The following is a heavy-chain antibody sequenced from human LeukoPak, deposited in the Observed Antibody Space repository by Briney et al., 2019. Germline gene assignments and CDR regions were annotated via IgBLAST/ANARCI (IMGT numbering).Heavy chain of an antibody. CDR3: ARALTRRRSPSGYIDY. V-gene: IGHV3-30*04. Sequence: GGSLRLSCAASGFTFSSYAMHWVRQAPGKGLEWVAVISYDGSNKYYADSVKGRFTISRDNSKNMLYLQMNSLRAEDTAVYYCARALTRRRSPSGYIDYWGQGTLVTVSS. CDR2: ISYDGSNK. J-gene: IGHJ4*02. D-gene: IGHD2-15*01. CDR1: GFTFSSYA.